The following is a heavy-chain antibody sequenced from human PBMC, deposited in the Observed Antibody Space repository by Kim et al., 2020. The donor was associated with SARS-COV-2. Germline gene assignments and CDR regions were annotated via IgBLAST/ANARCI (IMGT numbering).Heavy chain of an antibody. CDR3: ARVGAWYSSSWYPTRGAFDI. J-gene: IGHJ3*02. D-gene: IGHD6-13*01. CDR2: INAGNGNT. CDR1: GYTFTSYA. V-gene: IGHV1-3*01. Sequence: ASVKVSCKASGYTFTSYAMHWVRQAPGQRLEWMGWINAGNGNTKYSQKFQGRVTITRDTSASTAYMELSSLRSEDTAVYYCARVGAWYSSSWYPTRGAFDIWGQGTMVTVSS.